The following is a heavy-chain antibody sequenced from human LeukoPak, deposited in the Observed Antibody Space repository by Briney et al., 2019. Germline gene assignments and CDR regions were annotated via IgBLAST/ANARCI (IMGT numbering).Heavy chain of an antibody. Sequence: PSETLSLTCTVSGDSISSHYWSWIRQPPGKGLEWIGYVYYSGSTNYNPSLKSRVTISVDTSKKHFSLKLSSVTAADTAVYFCAKKGGSGNLVYFDYWGQGALVTVSS. V-gene: IGHV4-59*11. CDR2: VYYSGST. CDR3: AKKGGSGNLVYFDY. D-gene: IGHD3-10*01. J-gene: IGHJ4*02. CDR1: GDSISSHY.